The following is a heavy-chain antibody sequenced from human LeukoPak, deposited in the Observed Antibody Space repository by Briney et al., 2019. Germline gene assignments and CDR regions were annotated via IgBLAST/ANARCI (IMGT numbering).Heavy chain of an antibody. CDR3: ARTTIFGVVITYNWFDP. Sequence: SETLSLTCTVSGGSISGYYWSWIRQPAGKGLEWIGRIYTSGSTNYNPSLKSRVTMSVDTSKNQFSLKLSSVTAADTAVYYCARTTIFGVVITYNWFDPWGQGTLVTVSS. D-gene: IGHD3-3*01. CDR1: GGSISGYY. J-gene: IGHJ5*02. V-gene: IGHV4-4*07. CDR2: IYTSGST.